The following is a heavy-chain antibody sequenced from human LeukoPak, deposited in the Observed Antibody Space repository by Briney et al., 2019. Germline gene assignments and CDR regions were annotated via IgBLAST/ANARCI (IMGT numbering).Heavy chain of an antibody. CDR1: GYSFVDYS. Sequence: ASVKVSCKTSGYSFVDYSIHWVRQAPGQGLEWMGWINPKSGGSKYAQNFQGRVTMTRDTSITTAYMEVSRLRSDDTAVYYCARVRLWFGSYYFDYWGQGTLVTVSS. J-gene: IGHJ4*02. CDR2: INPKSGGS. D-gene: IGHD3-10*01. V-gene: IGHV1-2*02. CDR3: ARVRLWFGSYYFDY.